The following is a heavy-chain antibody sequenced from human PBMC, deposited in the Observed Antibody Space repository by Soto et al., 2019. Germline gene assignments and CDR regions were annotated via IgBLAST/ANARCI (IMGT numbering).Heavy chain of an antibody. J-gene: IGHJ4*02. CDR1: GYAFTTYG. Sequence: QVHLVQSGAEVKKPGASVKVCCKGSGYAFTTYGITWVRQAPGQGLEWMGWISAHNGNTNYAQKLQGRVTVTRYTSTSTAYMELRSLRSDDTAVYYCARGRYGDYWGQGALVTVSS. CDR2: ISAHNGNT. CDR3: ARGRYGDY. V-gene: IGHV1-18*01. D-gene: IGHD1-1*01.